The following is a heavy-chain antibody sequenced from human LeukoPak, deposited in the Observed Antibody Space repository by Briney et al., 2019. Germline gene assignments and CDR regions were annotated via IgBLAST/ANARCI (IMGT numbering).Heavy chain of an antibody. D-gene: IGHD3-22*01. J-gene: IGHJ4*02. CDR2: TKQDGSEK. Sequence: GGSLRLSCAASGFTFSSYWMSWVRQAPGKGLEWVANTKQDGSEKYYVDSVKGRFTISRDNAKNSLYLQMNSLRAEDTAVYYCARGTYYYDSSGYPIDYWGQGTLVTVSS. CDR1: GFTFSSYW. CDR3: ARGTYYYDSSGYPIDY. V-gene: IGHV3-7*01.